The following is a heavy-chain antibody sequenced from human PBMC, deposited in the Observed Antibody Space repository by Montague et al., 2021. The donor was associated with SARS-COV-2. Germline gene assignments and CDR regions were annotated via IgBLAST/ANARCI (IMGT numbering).Heavy chain of an antibody. CDR2: IYYSGST. V-gene: IGHV4-39*07. CDR1: GGSISSSSYY. J-gene: IGHJ6*02. CDR3: VRDLAGYYGSGSYGGMDV. D-gene: IGHD3-10*01. Sequence: SETLSLTCTVSGGSISSSSYYWGWIRQPPGKGLEWIGSIYYSGSTYYNPPLKSRVTISVDTSKNQFSLKLSSVTAADTAVYYCVRDLAGYYGSGSYGGMDVWGQGTTVTVSS.